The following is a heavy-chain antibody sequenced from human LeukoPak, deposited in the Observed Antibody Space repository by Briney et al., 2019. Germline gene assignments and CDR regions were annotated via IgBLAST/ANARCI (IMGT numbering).Heavy chain of an antibody. Sequence: GGSPRLSCAASGFTVSSNYMSRVRQAPGKGLEWVSVIYSGGSTYYADSVKGRFTISRDNSKNTLYLQMNSLRAEDTAVYYCARSSLIAAGGYYYYYGIDVWGQGTTVTVSS. D-gene: IGHD6-13*01. CDR2: IYSGGST. J-gene: IGHJ6*02. CDR3: ARSSLIAAGGYYYYYGIDV. CDR1: GFTVSSNY. V-gene: IGHV3-53*01.